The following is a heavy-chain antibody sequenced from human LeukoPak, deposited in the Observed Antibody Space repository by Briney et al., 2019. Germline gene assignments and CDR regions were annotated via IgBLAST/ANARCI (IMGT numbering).Heavy chain of an antibody. CDR1: GGSISSSSYY. CDR2: IYYSGST. CDR3: ASAKQGYCTNGVCYTGGLPGDFDY. V-gene: IGHV4-39*01. Sequence: SETLSLTCTVSGGSISSSSYYWGWIRQPPGKGLEWIGSIYYSGSTYYNPSLKSRVTISVDTSKNQFSLKLSSVTAADTAVYYCASAKQGYCTNGVCYTGGLPGDFDYWGQGTLVTVSS. D-gene: IGHD2-8*01. J-gene: IGHJ4*02.